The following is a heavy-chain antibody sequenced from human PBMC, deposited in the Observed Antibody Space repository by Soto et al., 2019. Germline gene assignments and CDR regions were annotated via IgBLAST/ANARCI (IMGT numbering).Heavy chain of an antibody. Sequence: QVQLVQSGAEVKKPGASVKVSCKASGYTFTSYGISWVRQAPGQGLEWMGWISAYNGNTNYAQKLQGRVTMTTDTATSTAYMELRSVRSDDTAVYYCARAYCSGGSCYPYYYMDVWGKGTTVTVSS. J-gene: IGHJ6*03. CDR3: ARAYCSGGSCYPYYYMDV. CDR1: GYTFTSYG. CDR2: ISAYNGNT. V-gene: IGHV1-18*01. D-gene: IGHD2-15*01.